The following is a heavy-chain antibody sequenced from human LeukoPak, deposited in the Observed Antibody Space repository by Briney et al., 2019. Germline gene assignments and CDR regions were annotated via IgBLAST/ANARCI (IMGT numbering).Heavy chain of an antibody. CDR2: IYSGGST. V-gene: IGHV3-66*01. Sequence: GGSLRLSCAASGFTFSSYAMHWVRQAPGKGLEWVSVIYSGGSTYYADSVKGRFTISRDNSKNTLYLQMNSLRAEDTAVYYCARDYYDSSGYYDDYWGQGTLVTVSS. CDR1: GFTFSSYA. J-gene: IGHJ4*02. D-gene: IGHD3-22*01. CDR3: ARDYYDSSGYYDDY.